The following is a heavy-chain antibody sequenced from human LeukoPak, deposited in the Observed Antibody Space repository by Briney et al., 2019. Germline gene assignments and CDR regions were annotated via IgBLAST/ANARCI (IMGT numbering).Heavy chain of an antibody. D-gene: IGHD1-26*01. J-gene: IGHJ4*02. CDR1: GGTFSSYA. V-gene: IGHV1-69*01. CDR2: IIPIFGTA. Sequence: SVKVSCKASGGTFSSYAISWVRQAPGQGLEWMGGIIPIFGTANYAQKFQGRVTITADESTSTAYMELSSLRSEDTAVYYCARGGSAVGATFDYWGQGTLVTVSS. CDR3: ARGGSAVGATFDY.